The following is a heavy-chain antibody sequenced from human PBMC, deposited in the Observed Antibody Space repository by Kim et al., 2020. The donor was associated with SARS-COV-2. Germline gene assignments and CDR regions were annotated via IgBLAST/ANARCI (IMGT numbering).Heavy chain of an antibody. D-gene: IGHD3-10*01. V-gene: IGHV4-39*01. CDR2: IYYSGST. CDR3: ARRELAALTFP. CDR1: GGSISSSSYY. Sequence: SETLSLTCTVSGGSISSSSYYWGWIRQPPGKGLEWIGSIYYSGSTYYNPSLKSRVTISVDTSKNQFSLKLSSVTAADTAVYYCARRELAALTFPWGQGTLVTVSS. J-gene: IGHJ5*02.